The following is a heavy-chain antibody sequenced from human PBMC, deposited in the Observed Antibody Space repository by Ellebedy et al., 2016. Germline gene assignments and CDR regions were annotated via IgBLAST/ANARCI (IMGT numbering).Heavy chain of an antibody. D-gene: IGHD2-8*01. CDR2: IYTSGDT. Sequence: SETLSLXXTVSGGSINGGNYYSSWIRQSAGKGLEWIGRIYTSGDTSYNPSLKSRITMSVDTSKNQISLKLSSVTAADTAVYYCASGGTNLEDFYSYYMAVWGKGTTVTVS. J-gene: IGHJ6*03. CDR1: GGSINGGNYY. V-gene: IGHV4-61*02. CDR3: ASGGTNLEDFYSYYMAV.